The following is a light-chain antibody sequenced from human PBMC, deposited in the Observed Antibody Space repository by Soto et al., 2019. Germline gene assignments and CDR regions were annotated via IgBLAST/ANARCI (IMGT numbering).Light chain of an antibody. V-gene: IGKV1-39*01. J-gene: IGKJ2*01. CDR1: QNINKN. CDR2: DSS. Sequence: DLQMTQSPSSLSASVGDSVTISCRASQNINKNLNWYQQKSGKAPSLLIYDSSTFQSGVPSRFSGSGSGTEFTLAITNLQPEDFASYYCQQSFHTPYTFGQGTKLEI. CDR3: QQSFHTPYT.